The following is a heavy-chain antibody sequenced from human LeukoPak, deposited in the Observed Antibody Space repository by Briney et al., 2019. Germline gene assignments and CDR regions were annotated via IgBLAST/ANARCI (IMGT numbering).Heavy chain of an antibody. V-gene: IGHV3-21*01. Sequence: GGSLRLSCAASGFTFSSYSMDWVRQAPGKGLEWVSFISTSSSYIHNADSVKGRFTISRDNAENSLYLQMNSLRAEDTAVYYCARAAIAAARIYYYMDVWGKGTTVTVSS. D-gene: IGHD6-13*01. CDR3: ARAAIAAARIYYYMDV. CDR2: ISTSSSYI. J-gene: IGHJ6*03. CDR1: GFTFSSYS.